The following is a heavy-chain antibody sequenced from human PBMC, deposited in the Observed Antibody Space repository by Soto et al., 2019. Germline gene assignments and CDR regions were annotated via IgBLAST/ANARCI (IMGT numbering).Heavy chain of an antibody. J-gene: IGHJ3*02. CDR1: GYTFTSYA. D-gene: IGHD5-12*01. CDR3: ARDAPDIVAIPDAFDI. V-gene: IGHV1-3*01. Sequence: ASVKVSCKASGYTFTSYAMHWVRQAPGQRLEWMGRINAVHGNANYSQKFQGRVTITADKSTSIAYMELSSLRSEDTAVYYCARDAPDIVAIPDAFDIWGQGTMVTVSS. CDR2: INAVHGNA.